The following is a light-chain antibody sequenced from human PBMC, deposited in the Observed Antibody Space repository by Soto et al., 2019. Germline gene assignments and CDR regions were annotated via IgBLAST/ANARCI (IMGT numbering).Light chain of an antibody. Sequence: QSVLTQPRSVSGSPGQSVTISCTGTSSDVGGYNYVSWYQQHPGKAPKLMIYEVSNRPSGVSNRFSGSKSGNTASLTISGLQAEDEADYYCSSYTRSSDYVFGTGTKVTVL. CDR2: EVS. CDR3: SSYTRSSDYV. J-gene: IGLJ1*01. V-gene: IGLV2-14*01. CDR1: SSDVGGYNY.